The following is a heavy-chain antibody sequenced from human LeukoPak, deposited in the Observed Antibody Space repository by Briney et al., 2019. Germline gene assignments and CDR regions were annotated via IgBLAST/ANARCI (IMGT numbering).Heavy chain of an antibody. CDR2: ITYRGDSV. CDR3: AKGIYSSGWSYFDY. Sequence: GGSLRLSCAASGFTFSSYSMSWVRQAPGMGLEWVAGITYRGDSVYYADSVKGRFTISRDNSKNTLYLQMNSLRAEDTAVYYCAKGIYSSGWSYFDYWGHGTLVTVSS. D-gene: IGHD6-19*01. CDR1: GFTFSSYS. V-gene: IGHV3-23*01. J-gene: IGHJ4*01.